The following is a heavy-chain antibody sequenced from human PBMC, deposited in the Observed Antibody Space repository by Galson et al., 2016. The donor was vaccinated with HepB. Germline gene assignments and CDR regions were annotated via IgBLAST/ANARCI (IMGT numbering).Heavy chain of an antibody. J-gene: IGHJ4*02. CDR1: GFTFSSYS. Sequence: SLRLSCAASGFTFSSYSMNWVRQAPGKGLEWVSSITDTGGNAYYADAVKGRFTISRDNSKNTLYLQMNSLRVEDTAAYYCAKDLGFLVGTTDYWGQGALVTVSS. CDR3: AKDLGFLVGTTDY. V-gene: IGHV3-23*01. CDR2: ITDTGGNA. D-gene: IGHD1-1*01.